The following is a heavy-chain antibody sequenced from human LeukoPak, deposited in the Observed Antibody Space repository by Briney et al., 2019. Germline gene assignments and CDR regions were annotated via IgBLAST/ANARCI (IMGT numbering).Heavy chain of an antibody. D-gene: IGHD5-24*01. CDR2: INPNSGGT. J-gene: IGHJ4*02. CDR1: GYTFTGYY. V-gene: IGHV1-2*02. CDR3: ARGPQRDGYNNNFDY. Sequence: GASVKVSCKASGYTFTGYYMHWVRQAPGQGLEWMGWINPNSGGTNYAQKFQGRVTMTRDTSISTAYMELSRLRSDDTAVYYCARGPQRDGYNNNFDYWDQGTLVTVSS.